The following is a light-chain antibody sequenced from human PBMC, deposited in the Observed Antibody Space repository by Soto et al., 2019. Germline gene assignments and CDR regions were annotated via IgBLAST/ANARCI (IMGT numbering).Light chain of an antibody. J-gene: IGKJ1*01. CDR3: QQYGSSGT. CDR2: GAS. CDR1: QGSGDT. Sequence: VVMTQSPATLSVSPGEGATPSFRSSQGSGDTLAWHQHKPGQNPRLLIYGASNRATGIPDRFSGSGSGTDFTLTISRLEPEDFAVYYCQQYGSSGTFGQGTKVDI. V-gene: IGKV3-20*01.